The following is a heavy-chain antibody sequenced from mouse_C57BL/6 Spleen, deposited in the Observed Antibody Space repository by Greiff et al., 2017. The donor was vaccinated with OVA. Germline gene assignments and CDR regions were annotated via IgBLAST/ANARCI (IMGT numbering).Heavy chain of an antibody. CDR2: IYPRSGNT. J-gene: IGHJ3*01. V-gene: IGHV1-81*01. Sequence: QVQLQQSGAELARPGASVKLSCKASGYTFTSYGISWVKQRPGQGLEWIGEIYPRSGNTYYNEKFKGKATLTADKSSSTAYMELRSLTSEDSAVYFCAREASSDLAYWGQATLVTVAA. CDR1: GYTFTSYG. CDR3: AREASSDLAY. D-gene: IGHD1-1*01.